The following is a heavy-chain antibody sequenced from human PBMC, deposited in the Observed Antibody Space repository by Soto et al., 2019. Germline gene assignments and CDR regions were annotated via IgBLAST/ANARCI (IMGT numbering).Heavy chain of an antibody. J-gene: IGHJ4*02. Sequence: SETLSLTCTVSGGSINTYNLFWAWVRQPPGKGLEWIASIHYSGNTYYNPSLTTRATISRDTSKNQVSLKLRSVAAADTAVYYCARGYGRKFDYWGQGTLVNVSS. CDR3: ARGYGRKFDY. CDR2: IHYSGNT. D-gene: IGHD5-18*01. V-gene: IGHV4-39*01. CDR1: GGSINTYNLF.